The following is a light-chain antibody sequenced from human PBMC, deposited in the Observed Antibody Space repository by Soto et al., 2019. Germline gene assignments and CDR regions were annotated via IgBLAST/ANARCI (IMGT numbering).Light chain of an antibody. CDR2: DVS. Sequence: DIQMKPSPPTLSASVGDRVTITFRASQSINRRLAWYQQKLGKAPKVLIYDVSSLESGVPSRFSGSGSGTEFTLTISSLQPDDFATYYCQQYSTYSTFGQGTKV. J-gene: IGKJ1*01. V-gene: IGKV1-5*01. CDR3: QQYSTYST. CDR1: QSINRR.